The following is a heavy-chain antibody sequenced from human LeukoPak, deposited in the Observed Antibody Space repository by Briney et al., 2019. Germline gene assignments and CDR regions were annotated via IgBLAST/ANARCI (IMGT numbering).Heavy chain of an antibody. CDR3: ARDGSITGGPKAAFDI. CDR2: ISSSSSYI. J-gene: IGHJ3*02. Sequence: TGGSLRLSCAASGFTFSSYSMNWVRQAPGKGLEWVSSISSSSSYIYYADSVKGRFTISRDNAKNSLYLQMNSLRAEDTAVYYCARDGSITGGPKAAFDIWGQGTMVTVSS. D-gene: IGHD3-10*01. CDR1: GFTFSSYS. V-gene: IGHV3-21*01.